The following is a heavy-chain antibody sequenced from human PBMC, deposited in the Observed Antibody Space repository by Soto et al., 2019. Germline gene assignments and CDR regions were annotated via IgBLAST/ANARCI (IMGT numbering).Heavy chain of an antibody. D-gene: IGHD2-8*01. Sequence: EVQLVESGGGLVQPGGSLRLSCAASGLIFSNYKMHWVRQAPGKGLVWVSRIHTDGSITDYADSVKGRFTVSRDNAKNTMYLQMNSLTADDTAVYYCARDTNGLHYWGQGTLVTVSS. CDR3: ARDTNGLHY. J-gene: IGHJ4*02. CDR2: IHTDGSIT. V-gene: IGHV3-74*01. CDR1: GLIFSNYK.